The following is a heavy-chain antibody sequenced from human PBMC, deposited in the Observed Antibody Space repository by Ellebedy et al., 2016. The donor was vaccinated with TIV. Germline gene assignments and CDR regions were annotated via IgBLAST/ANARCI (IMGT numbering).Heavy chain of an antibody. CDR3: ARVPVGATYFDY. CDR1: GGSGSINTYF. V-gene: IGHV4-61*01. CDR2: IHYNGIT. J-gene: IGHJ4*02. D-gene: IGHD1-26*01. Sequence: SETLSLTCSVSGGSGSINTYFCNWMRQSPGKGLEWIAYIHYNGITDYNPSLRSRVTMSVDTSKNQFSLKLSSVTAADTAVYYCARVPVGATYFDYWGQGTLVTVSS.